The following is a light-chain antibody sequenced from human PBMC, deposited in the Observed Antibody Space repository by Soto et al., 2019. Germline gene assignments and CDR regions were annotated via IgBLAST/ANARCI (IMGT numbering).Light chain of an antibody. V-gene: IGKV1-9*01. CDR3: QQANIYPFT. Sequence: IQLTQSPSSLSASVGDRVTITCRASQGISNYLAWYQQKPGKAPKLLIYSASTLQRGVSSRFSGSGSGADFTLMISSLQPEDVATSFCQQANIYPFTFGLGTKVEIK. CDR1: QGISNY. J-gene: IGKJ3*01. CDR2: SAS.